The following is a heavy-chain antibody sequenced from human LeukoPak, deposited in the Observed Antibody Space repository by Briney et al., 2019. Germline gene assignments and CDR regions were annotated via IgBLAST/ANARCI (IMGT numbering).Heavy chain of an antibody. CDR3: AKALYYYDSSGYYYPYYFDY. CDR1: GFTFSSYA. J-gene: IGHJ4*02. V-gene: IGHV3-23*01. D-gene: IGHD3-22*01. Sequence: GSLRLSCAASGFTFSSYAMSWVRQAPGKGLEWVSAISGSGGSTYYADSVKGRFTISRDNSKNTLYLQMNSLRAEDTAVYYCAKALYYYDSSGYYYPYYFDYWGQGTLVTVSS. CDR2: ISGSGGST.